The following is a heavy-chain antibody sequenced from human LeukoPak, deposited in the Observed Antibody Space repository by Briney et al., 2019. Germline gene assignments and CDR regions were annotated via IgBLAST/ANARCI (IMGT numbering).Heavy chain of an antibody. CDR2: IYSGDSDT. J-gene: IGHJ5*01. Sequence: GESLKISCQGSGYTFTSYWIGWVRQMPVKGLEWMGSIYSGDSDTKYSPSFQGQVTISVDKSTNTAYLQWKSLKASDTAMYYCARGDVVRGVSWFDSWGQGTLVTVSS. D-gene: IGHD2-21*02. CDR3: ARGDVVRGVSWFDS. CDR1: GYTFTSYW. V-gene: IGHV5-51*01.